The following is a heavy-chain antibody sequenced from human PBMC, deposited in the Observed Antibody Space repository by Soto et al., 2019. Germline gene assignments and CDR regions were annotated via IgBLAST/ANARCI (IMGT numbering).Heavy chain of an antibody. CDR1: GFTFSNFG. Sequence: VQLVESGGGVVQPGRSLRLSCVASGFTFSNFGMHWVRQAPGKGLEWVALTSVDGNKHYYADSVKGRFTLSRDNSKNTLYLQMNSLRAEDTALYFCAKDQKDYSGSGTYYVPYGMDVWGQGTTVTVSS. CDR3: AKDQKDYSGSGTYYVPYGMDV. V-gene: IGHV3-30*18. CDR2: TSVDGNKH. D-gene: IGHD3-10*01. J-gene: IGHJ6*02.